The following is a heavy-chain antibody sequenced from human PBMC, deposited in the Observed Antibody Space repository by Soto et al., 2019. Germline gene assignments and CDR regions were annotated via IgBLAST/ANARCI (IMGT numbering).Heavy chain of an antibody. J-gene: IGHJ4*02. CDR2: IKKDGSET. D-gene: IGHD1-26*01. CDR1: GFTFSNYW. Sequence: LRLSCAASGFTFSNYWMSWVRQAPGKGLEWVANIKKDGSETYYVDSVKGRFTISRDNAKNSLYLQMNSLRADDTAVYYCTTNYSDIWYFPFDYGGRGTQVTVSS. CDR3: TTNYSDIWYFPFDY. V-gene: IGHV3-7*01.